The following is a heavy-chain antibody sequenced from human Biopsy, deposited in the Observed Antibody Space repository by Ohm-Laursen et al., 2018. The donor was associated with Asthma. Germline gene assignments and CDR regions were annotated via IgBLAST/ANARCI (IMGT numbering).Heavy chain of an antibody. CDR1: GFTFSSYG. Sequence: SLRLSCAASGFTFSSYGMHWVRQAPGKGLEWVAVISYDGSNKYYADSVKGRFTISRDNSKNTLFLQMNSLRAEDTAVYYCARTFHFWSPYHAEHYQLWGQGTLATVSS. CDR3: ARTFHFWSPYHAEHYQL. J-gene: IGHJ1*01. D-gene: IGHD3-3*01. V-gene: IGHV3-33*05. CDR2: ISYDGSNK.